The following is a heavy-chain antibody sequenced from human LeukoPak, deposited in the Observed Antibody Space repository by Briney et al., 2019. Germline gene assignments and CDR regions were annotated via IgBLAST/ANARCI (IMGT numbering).Heavy chain of an antibody. V-gene: IGHV1-18*01. CDR3: ANPPTVTSFDY. J-gene: IGHJ4*02. CDR1: GYTFTNFG. CDR2: ISTYNGNT. D-gene: IGHD4-11*01. Sequence: ASVKVSCKTSGYTFTNFGINWVRQAPGQGLEWMGWISTYNGNTNYAQKLQGRVTMTTDTSTSTAYMELRSLRSDDTAVYYCANPPTVTSFDYWGQGTLVTVSS.